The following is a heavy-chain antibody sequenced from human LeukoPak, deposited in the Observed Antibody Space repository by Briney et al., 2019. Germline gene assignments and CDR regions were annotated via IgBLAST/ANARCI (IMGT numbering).Heavy chain of an antibody. D-gene: IGHD1-26*01. Sequence: PSGTLSLTCGVSGGSLSSTNWWGWVRQPPGQGLEWIGEISLSGLTNYNPSLKSRVTTSLDKSKNHLSLNLTSVTAADTAVYYCSRESGAFSPFGYWGQGTLVTVSS. CDR2: ISLSGLT. CDR3: SRESGAFSPFGY. CDR1: GGSLSSTNW. J-gene: IGHJ4*02. V-gene: IGHV4-4*02.